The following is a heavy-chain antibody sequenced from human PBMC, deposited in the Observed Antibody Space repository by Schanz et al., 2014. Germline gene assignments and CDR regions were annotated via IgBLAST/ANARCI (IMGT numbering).Heavy chain of an antibody. CDR1: GFTFRNYA. V-gene: IGHV3-23*01. J-gene: IGHJ6*02. CDR3: ARDKDVISTHFYSPFYFYVMDV. Sequence: VQLLESGGGLVQPGGSLKLSCSASGFTFRNYALSWVRQAPGKGLEWVSAISGSGGSTYYADSVKGRFTISRDNSKNTLYLQMSSLTAEDTAVYYCARDKDVISTHFYSPFYFYVMDVWGQGTTVTVSS. CDR2: ISGSGGST. D-gene: IGHD3-3*02.